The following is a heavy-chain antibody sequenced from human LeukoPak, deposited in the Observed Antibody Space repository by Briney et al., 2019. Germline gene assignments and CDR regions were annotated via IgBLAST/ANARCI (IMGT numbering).Heavy chain of an antibody. D-gene: IGHD5-18*01. CDR2: IYTSGST. CDR3: ARDLEYSYGYFDY. Sequence: SEALSLTCTVSGGSISSYYWSWMRQPPGKGLEGIGYIYTSGSTNYNPPLKSRVTISVDTSKNQFSLKLTSVHAADTAEYYCARDLEYSYGYFDYWGQGTLVTVSS. J-gene: IGHJ4*02. CDR1: GGSISSYY. V-gene: IGHV4-59*01.